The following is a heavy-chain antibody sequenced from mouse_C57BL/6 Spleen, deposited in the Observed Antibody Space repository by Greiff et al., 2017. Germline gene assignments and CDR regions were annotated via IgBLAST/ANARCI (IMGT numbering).Heavy chain of an antibody. D-gene: IGHD3-2*02. Sequence: EVKLVESGGDLVKPGGSLKLSCAASGFTFSSYGMSWVRQTPDKRLEWVATISSGGSYTYYPDSVKGRFTISRDNAKNTLYLQMSSLKSEDTAMYYCAREGSSGYSFAYWGQGTLVTVSA. CDR1: GFTFSSYG. V-gene: IGHV5-6*01. J-gene: IGHJ3*01. CDR3: AREGSSGYSFAY. CDR2: ISSGGSYT.